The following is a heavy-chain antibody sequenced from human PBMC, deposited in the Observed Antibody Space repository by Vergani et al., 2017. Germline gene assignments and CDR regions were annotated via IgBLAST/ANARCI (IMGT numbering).Heavy chain of an antibody. CDR1: GGSFSGYY. CDR3: ARGVTTVTYFDY. V-gene: IGHV4-34*01. CDR2: INHSGST. J-gene: IGHJ4*02. Sequence: QVQLQQWGAGLLKPSETLSLTCAVYGGSFSGYYWSWIRQPPGKGLEWIGEINHSGSTNYNPSLNSRVTISVDTSKNQFSLKLSSVTAADTAVYYCARGVTTVTYFDYWGQGTLVTVSS. D-gene: IGHD4-17*01.